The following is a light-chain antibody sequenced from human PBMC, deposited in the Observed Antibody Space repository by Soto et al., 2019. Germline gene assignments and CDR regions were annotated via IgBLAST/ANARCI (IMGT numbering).Light chain of an antibody. J-gene: IGKJ1*01. CDR1: QTISSW. Sequence: IQMTHXXXXXXAXXXDRVTIXCRASQTISSWLAWYQQKPGKAPKLLIYKASTLKSGVPSRFSGSGSGTEFTLTISSLQPDDFATYYCQHYNSYSEAFGQGTKVDIK. CDR3: QHYNSYSEA. CDR2: KAS. V-gene: IGKV1-5*03.